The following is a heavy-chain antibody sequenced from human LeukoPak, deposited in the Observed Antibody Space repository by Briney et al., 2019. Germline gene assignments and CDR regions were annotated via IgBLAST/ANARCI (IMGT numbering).Heavy chain of an antibody. CDR3: ARGGGLDV. CDR1: GFSFSSYW. J-gene: IGHJ6*02. CDR2: INHNGNVN. D-gene: IGHD3-16*01. Sequence: GGSLRLSCAASGFSFSSYWMNWARQAPGKGLEWVASINHNGNVNYYVDSVKGRFTISRDNAKNSLYLQMSNLRAEDTAVYFCARGGGLDVWGQGATVTVSS. V-gene: IGHV3-7*03.